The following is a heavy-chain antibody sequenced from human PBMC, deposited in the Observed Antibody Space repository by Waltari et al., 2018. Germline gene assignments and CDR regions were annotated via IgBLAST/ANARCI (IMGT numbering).Heavy chain of an antibody. J-gene: IGHJ6*02. Sequence: QVHLVQSGAEVKKPGSSVKVSCKASGGTFSSYAISWVRQAPGHGLEGMGGISPNFGTTNYAQKCQGRGTITADESTSTAYMALSSLRSEDTAVYYCARQRTTGVGATISLRDYYYGMDVWGQGTTVTVSS. CDR1: GGTFSSYA. CDR3: ARQRTTGVGATISLRDYYYGMDV. D-gene: IGHD5-12*01. CDR2: ISPNFGTT. V-gene: IGHV1-69*01.